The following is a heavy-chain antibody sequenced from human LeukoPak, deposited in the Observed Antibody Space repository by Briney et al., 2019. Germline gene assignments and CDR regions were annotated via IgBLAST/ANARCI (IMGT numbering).Heavy chain of an antibody. D-gene: IGHD3-10*01. CDR3: AREFATSGPGPD. J-gene: IGHJ4*02. Sequence: TLSLTCTVSGGSISSSSYYWGWIRQPPGKGLEWIGSIYYSGATYYNPSLKSRVTISVDTSKNQFSLKLSSVTAADTAVYYCAREFATSGPGPDWGQGTLVTVSS. CDR2: IYYSGAT. CDR1: GGSISSSSYY. V-gene: IGHV4-39*07.